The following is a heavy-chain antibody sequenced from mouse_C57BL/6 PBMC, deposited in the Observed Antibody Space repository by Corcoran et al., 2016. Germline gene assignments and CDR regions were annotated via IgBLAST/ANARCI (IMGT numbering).Heavy chain of an antibody. Sequence: QIQLVQSGPELKKPGETVKISCKASGYTFTTYGMSWVKQAPGKGLKWMGWINTYSGVPTYADDFKGRFAFSLETSASTAYLQINNLKNEDTATYVCAPYPHYWGQGTTLTVSS. J-gene: IGHJ2*01. V-gene: IGHV9-3*01. CDR1: GYTFTTYG. CDR2: INTYSGVP. CDR3: APYPHY.